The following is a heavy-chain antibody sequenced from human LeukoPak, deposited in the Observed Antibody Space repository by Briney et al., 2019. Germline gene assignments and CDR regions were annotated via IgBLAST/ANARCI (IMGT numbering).Heavy chain of an antibody. V-gene: IGHV4-34*01. CDR1: GGSSSGYY. D-gene: IGHD6-19*01. CDR3: ATTGYSSGWYLGY. CDR2: INHSGST. Sequence: KTSETLSLTCAVYGGSSSGYYWSWIRQPPGKGLEWIGEINHSGSTNYNPSLKSRVTISVDTSKNQFSLKLSSVTAADTAVYYCATTGYSSGWYLGYWDQGTLVTVSS. J-gene: IGHJ4*02.